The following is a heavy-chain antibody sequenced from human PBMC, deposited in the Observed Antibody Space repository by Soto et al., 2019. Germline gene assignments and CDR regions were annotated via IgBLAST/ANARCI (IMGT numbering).Heavy chain of an antibody. V-gene: IGHV4-59*08. CDR1: GDSISAYS. J-gene: IGHJ5*02. D-gene: IGHD6-13*01. Sequence: SETLSLTCTVSGDSISAYSWSWVRQPPGKGLEWIGNIHYNGNTKYNPSLKSRVTMSLDTSKNQFSLKLSSVTAADTAVYYCAPYSSSRGWFDPWGQGTLVTVSS. CDR3: APYSSSRGWFDP. CDR2: IHYNGNT.